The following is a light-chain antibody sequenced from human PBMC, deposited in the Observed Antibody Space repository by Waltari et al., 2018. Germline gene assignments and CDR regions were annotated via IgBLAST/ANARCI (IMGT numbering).Light chain of an antibody. V-gene: IGLV2-14*01. Sequence: QSALTQPASVPGSPGQSITISCTRTTSDVGGYNYVPWYQQHPGKAPKLMIYDVSKRPSGVSNRFSGSKSGNTAALTISGLQAEDEADYYCSSYTSSSTWVFGGGTKLTVL. CDR3: SSYTSSSTWV. CDR2: DVS. J-gene: IGLJ3*02. CDR1: TSDVGGYNY.